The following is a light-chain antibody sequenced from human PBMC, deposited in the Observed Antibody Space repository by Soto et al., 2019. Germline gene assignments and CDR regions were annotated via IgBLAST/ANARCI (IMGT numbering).Light chain of an antibody. V-gene: IGKV3-20*01. CDR2: GAS. Sequence: ESMLTQSPGTLSLSPGERATLSCRASQSVSTRYLAWYQQKPGQAPRLLIYGASIRATGIPDRFSGSGSGTDFTLTISRLEPEDFAVYYCQQFGSSHPAFTFGQGTKLEI. J-gene: IGKJ2*01. CDR3: QQFGSSHPAFT. CDR1: QSVSTRY.